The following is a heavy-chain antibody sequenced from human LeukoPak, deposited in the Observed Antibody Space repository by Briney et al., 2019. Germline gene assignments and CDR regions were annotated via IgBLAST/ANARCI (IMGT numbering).Heavy chain of an antibody. D-gene: IGHD4-17*01. V-gene: IGHV3-23*01. CDR3: AKDPNGDYIGAFDI. Sequence: GGSLRLSCVASDFTFSNFAMSWVRQAPGKGLEWVSSITVSGGSTQYAPSVQGRFTISRDNSKTTLYLQMNSLRAEDTAVYYCAKDPNGDYIGAFDIWGQGTLVTVSS. CDR2: ITVSGGST. J-gene: IGHJ3*02. CDR1: DFTFSNFA.